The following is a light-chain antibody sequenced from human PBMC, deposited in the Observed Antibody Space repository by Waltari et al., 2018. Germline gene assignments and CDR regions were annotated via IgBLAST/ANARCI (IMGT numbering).Light chain of an antibody. J-gene: IGLJ1*01. CDR2: DVS. CDR1: RSDVGGVNY. V-gene: IGLV2-23*02. Sequence: QSALTQPASVSGSPGQSTTISCTGTRSDVGGVNYVSWYHQHPGKAPKLMIYDVSKRPSGVSHRFSGSKSGNPASLTISGLQAEDEADYYCCSYAGSSFRVFGTGTKVTVL. CDR3: CSYAGSSFRV.